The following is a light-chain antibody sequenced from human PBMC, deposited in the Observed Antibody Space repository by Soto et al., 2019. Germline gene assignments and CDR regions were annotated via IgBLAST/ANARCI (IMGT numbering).Light chain of an antibody. Sequence: EIVLTQSPGTLSLSPGERATLSCRASQTVANNYLAWYQQKPGQAPRLLIDDASNRATGIPDRFSGTGSGTDFTLTISRLAPEDFAVYYCHQCATSPLTFGGGTKVEI. CDR1: QTVANNY. J-gene: IGKJ4*01. V-gene: IGKV3-20*01. CDR2: DAS. CDR3: HQCATSPLT.